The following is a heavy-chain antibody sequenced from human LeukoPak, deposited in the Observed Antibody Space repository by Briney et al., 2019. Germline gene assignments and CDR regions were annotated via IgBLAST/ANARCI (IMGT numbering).Heavy chain of an antibody. D-gene: IGHD3-10*01. CDR2: INHSGST. J-gene: IGHJ6*03. CDR3: ARGYYGSGSHCCHMDV. CDR1: VGSFSGYY. V-gene: IGHV4-34*01. Sequence: ASETLSLTCAVYVGSFSGYYWSWIRQPPGKGLEWIGEINHSGSTNYNSSLKSRVTISVDTSKNQFPLKLSSVTAADTAVYYCARGYYGSGSHCCHMDVWGKGTTITVS.